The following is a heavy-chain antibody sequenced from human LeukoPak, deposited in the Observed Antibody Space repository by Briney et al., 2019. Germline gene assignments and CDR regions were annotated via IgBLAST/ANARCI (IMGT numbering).Heavy chain of an antibody. Sequence: PGGSLRLSCAASGFTFSSYSMNWVRQAPGKGLEWVSSISSSSSYIYYADSVKGRFTISRDNAKNSLYLQMNSLRAEDTAVYYCARDIYCSSTSCYAGGNWFDPWGQGTLVTVSS. J-gene: IGHJ5*02. D-gene: IGHD2-2*01. CDR1: GFTFSSYS. V-gene: IGHV3-21*01. CDR2: ISSSSSYI. CDR3: ARDIYCSSTSCYAGGNWFDP.